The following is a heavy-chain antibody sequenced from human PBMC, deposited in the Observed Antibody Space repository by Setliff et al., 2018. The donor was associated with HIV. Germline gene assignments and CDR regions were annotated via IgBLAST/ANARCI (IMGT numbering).Heavy chain of an antibody. D-gene: IGHD3-22*01. J-gene: IGHJ4*02. Sequence: SETLSLTCTVSGGSISSYYWSWIRQPPGKGLEWIGYIYYSGSTNYNPSLKSRITISVDTSKNQFSLKLSSVTAADTAVYYCAREATYYYDGSGYYYFDYWGRGTPVTVSS. CDR3: AREATYYYDGSGYYYFDY. CDR1: GGSISSYY. V-gene: IGHV4-59*01. CDR2: IYYSGST.